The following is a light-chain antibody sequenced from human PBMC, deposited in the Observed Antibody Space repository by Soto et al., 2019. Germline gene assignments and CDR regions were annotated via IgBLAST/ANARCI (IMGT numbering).Light chain of an antibody. CDR3: CSYAGSSTYV. Sequence: QSALTQPASVSGSPGQSITISCTGTSSDVGSYNLVSWYQQHPGKAPKLMIYEGTHRPSGASNRFSGSKFGNTASLTISGLQTEDEADYYCCSYAGSSTYVFGTGTKLTVL. CDR2: EGT. J-gene: IGLJ1*01. V-gene: IGLV2-23*01. CDR1: SSDVGSYNL.